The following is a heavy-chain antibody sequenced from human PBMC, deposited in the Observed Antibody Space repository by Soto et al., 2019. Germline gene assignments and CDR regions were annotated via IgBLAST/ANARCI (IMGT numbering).Heavy chain of an antibody. V-gene: IGHV5-51*01. CDR3: ARQADYNILTCCFYYLDY. J-gene: IGHJ4*02. Sequence: GESLKISCKSSGYSFTDYWIGWVRQMPGKGLEWMGIIYPGDSDARYSPSFQGQVTISVDTSINTAFLRWNSMTASDTAMYYCARQADYNILTCCFYYLDYWGEVSLVAVYS. CDR2: IYPGDSDA. CDR1: GYSFTDYW. D-gene: IGHD3-9*01.